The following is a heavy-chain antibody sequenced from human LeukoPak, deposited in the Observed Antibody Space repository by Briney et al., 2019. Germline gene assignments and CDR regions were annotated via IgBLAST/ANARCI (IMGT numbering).Heavy chain of an antibody. J-gene: IGHJ4*02. CDR1: GYSISSGYF. D-gene: IGHD6-19*01. Sequence: PSETLSLTCTVSGYSISSGYFWGWIRQPPGKGLEWIGSIYRDGSTYYNPSLQSRVTMSVDTSKNQFSLKLSSVTAADTAVYYCARLHSSGWYYFDYWGQGTLVTVSS. CDR3: ARLHSSGWYYFDY. V-gene: IGHV4-38-2*02. CDR2: IYRDGST.